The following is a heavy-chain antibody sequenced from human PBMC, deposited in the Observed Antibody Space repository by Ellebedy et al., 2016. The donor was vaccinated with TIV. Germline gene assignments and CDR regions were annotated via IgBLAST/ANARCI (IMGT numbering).Heavy chain of an antibody. CDR1: GFTFSDYY. J-gene: IGHJ5*02. V-gene: IGHV4-59*13. CDR2: IYYSGST. CDR3: ARENGYDSGWFNP. Sequence: GSLRLXCAASGFTFSDYYMSWIRQPPGKGLEWIGYIYYSGSTNYNPSLKSRVTISVDTSKNQFSLKLSSVTAADTAVYYCARENGYDSGWFNPWGQGTLVTVSS. D-gene: IGHD5-12*01.